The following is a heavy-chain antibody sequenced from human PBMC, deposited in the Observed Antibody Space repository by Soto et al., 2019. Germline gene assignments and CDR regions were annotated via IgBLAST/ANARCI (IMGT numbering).Heavy chain of an antibody. D-gene: IGHD2-2*01. V-gene: IGHV3-49*03. CDR3: TSAGVPAARGY. CDR1: GFTFGDYA. J-gene: IGHJ4*02. CDR2: IRSKAYGGTT. Sequence: GGSLRLSCTASGFTFGDYAMSWFRQAPGKGLEWVGFIRSKAYGGTTEYAASVKGRFTISRDDSKSIAYLQMNSLKTEDTAVYYCTSAGVPAARGYWGQGTLVTVSS.